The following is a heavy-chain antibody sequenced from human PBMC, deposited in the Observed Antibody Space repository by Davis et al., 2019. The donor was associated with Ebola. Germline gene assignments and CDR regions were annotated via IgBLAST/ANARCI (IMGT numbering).Heavy chain of an antibody. Sequence: GGSLRLSCATSGFTFNTYAMSWVRQAPGKGLEWVSAISGSGGSTYYADSVKGRFTISRDNSKNTLYLQMNSLRAEDTAVYYCARGYSSGWRPFDYWGQGTLVTVSS. CDR1: GFTFNTYA. D-gene: IGHD6-19*01. V-gene: IGHV3-23*01. CDR2: ISGSGGST. J-gene: IGHJ4*02. CDR3: ARGYSSGWRPFDY.